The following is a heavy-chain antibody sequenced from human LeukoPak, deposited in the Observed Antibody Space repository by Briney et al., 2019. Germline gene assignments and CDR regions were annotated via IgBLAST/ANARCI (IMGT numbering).Heavy chain of an antibody. V-gene: IGHV4-59*12. D-gene: IGHD6-13*01. J-gene: IGHJ4*02. CDR3: AKDQSSNWDFDY. CDR2: IYYSGST. Sequence: SETLSLTCTVSGGSISNYYWTWIRQPPGKGLELIGYIYYSGSTNYNPSLKSRVTISVDTSKNQFSLKLSSVTAADTAVYYCAKDQSSNWDFDYWGQGTLVTVSS. CDR1: GGSISNYY.